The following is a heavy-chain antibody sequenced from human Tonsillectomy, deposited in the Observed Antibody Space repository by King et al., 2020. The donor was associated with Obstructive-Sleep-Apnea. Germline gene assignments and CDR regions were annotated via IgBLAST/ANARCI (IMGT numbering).Heavy chain of an antibody. CDR2: IYWDDDK. D-gene: IGHD3-3*01. J-gene: IGHJ4*02. CDR3: VHVWSGCKPRRYDLAH. V-gene: IGHV2-5*02. Sequence: TLKESGPTLVKPTQTLTLTCTFSGFSLSTSRVGVGWIRQPPGKALEWLALIYWDDDKRYSPSLKNRLTITKDTSKNQVVLTMTNMDPVDTATYYCVHVWSGCKPRRYDLAHWRQGTLVTVSS. CDR1: GFSLSTSRVG.